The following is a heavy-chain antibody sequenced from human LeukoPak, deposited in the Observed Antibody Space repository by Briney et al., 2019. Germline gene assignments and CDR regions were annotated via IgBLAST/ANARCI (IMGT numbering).Heavy chain of an antibody. D-gene: IGHD2-21*02. J-gene: IGHJ5*02. CDR2: IYYSGST. CDR3: ARGSIPDCGGDCYSGWFDP. CDR1: GGSVSSGSYY. Sequence: SETLSLTCTVSGGSVSSGSYYWSWIRQPPGKGLEWIGYIYYSGSTNYNPSLKSRVTISVDTSKNQFSLKLSSVTAADAAVYYCARGSIPDCGGDCYSGWFDPWGQGTLVTVSS. V-gene: IGHV4-61*01.